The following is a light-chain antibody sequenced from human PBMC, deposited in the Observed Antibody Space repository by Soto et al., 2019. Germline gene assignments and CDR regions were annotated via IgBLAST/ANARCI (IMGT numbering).Light chain of an antibody. V-gene: IGKV1-39*01. CDR3: QQSHRLPWT. Sequence: DIQMAQSPSSLSASVGDRGTITCRASQPITKYLNWYRHKPGQAPKLLIHSTSTLESGVSSRFSGSGSGTDFSLTVSSLQPEDFATFYCQQSHRLPWTFGQGTRVDI. CDR1: QPITKY. CDR2: STS. J-gene: IGKJ1*01.